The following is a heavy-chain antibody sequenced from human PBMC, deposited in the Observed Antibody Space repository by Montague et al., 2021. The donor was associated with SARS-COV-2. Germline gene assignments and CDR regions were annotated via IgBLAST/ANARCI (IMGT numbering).Heavy chain of an antibody. Sequence: SETLSLTCAVYGGSFGDDHWSWIRQPPGKGLEWIGDIKQSGSTNYNPSLKSRVTISVDTSKNRFSLKLTSVTAADTAVYFCARGHLSVSMIVVVFTSASYYFDYWGRGAQVTVSS. J-gene: IGHJ4*02. CDR1: GGSFGDDH. CDR3: ARGHLSVSMIVVVFTSASYYFDY. D-gene: IGHD3-22*01. CDR2: IKQSGST. V-gene: IGHV4-34*01.